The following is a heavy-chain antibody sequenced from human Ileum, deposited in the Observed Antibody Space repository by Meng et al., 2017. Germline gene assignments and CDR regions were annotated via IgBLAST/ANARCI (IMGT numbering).Heavy chain of an antibody. CDR2: AGT. J-gene: IGHJ4*02. CDR3: ARDHWGSLDY. CDR1: GGSVSTSDYQ. V-gene: IGHV4-61*08. D-gene: IGHD7-27*01. Sequence: VQLQGWGRGLVRPSEPLSLVCPVSGGSVSTSDYQWGWIRQPPGKGLEWIGYAGTNYNPSLKSRVTISVDTSKRQFSLKLTSVTAADTAVYYCARDHWGSLDYWGQGILVTVSS.